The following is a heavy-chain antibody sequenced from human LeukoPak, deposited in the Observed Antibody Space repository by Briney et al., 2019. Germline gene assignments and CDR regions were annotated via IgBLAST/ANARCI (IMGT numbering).Heavy chain of an antibody. CDR2: INWNGGST. CDR1: GFTFDDYG. J-gene: IGHJ6*03. D-gene: IGHD1-26*01. V-gene: IGHV3-20*04. CDR3: AREGGIVGAITGTYYYYMDV. Sequence: TGGSLRLSCAASGFTFDDYGKRWVRQAPGKGLEWVSGINWNGGSTGYADSVKGRFTISRDNAKNSLYLQMNSLRAEDTALYYCAREGGIVGAITGTYYYYMDVWGKGTTVTVSS.